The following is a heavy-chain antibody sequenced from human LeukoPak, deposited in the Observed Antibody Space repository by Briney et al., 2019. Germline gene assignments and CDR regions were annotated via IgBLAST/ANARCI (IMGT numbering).Heavy chain of an antibody. D-gene: IGHD7-27*01. J-gene: IGHJ4*02. CDR1: GFTFSSYA. Sequence: GGSLRLSCGASGFTFSSYAMSWVRQAPGKGLEWVSAISGTGDSTYYADSVRGRFTISRDNSKNTVYLQMDSLRAEDTAVYYCARDLTLGKPDYFDHWGQGTLVTVSS. V-gene: IGHV3-23*01. CDR3: ARDLTLGKPDYFDH. CDR2: ISGTGDST.